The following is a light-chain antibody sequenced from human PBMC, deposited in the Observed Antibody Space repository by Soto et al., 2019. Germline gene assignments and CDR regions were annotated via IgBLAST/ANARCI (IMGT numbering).Light chain of an antibody. J-gene: IGLJ1*01. CDR1: ASDVGGYNY. CDR2: EVS. Sequence: QAVVTQPASVSGSPGQSITISCTGTASDVGGYNYVSWYQQHPGEAPKLVIYEVSNRPSGVSNRFSGSKSGNTASLTISGLQAEDEADYYCSSYTSSSTRVFGTGTKLTVL. V-gene: IGLV2-14*01. CDR3: SSYTSSSTRV.